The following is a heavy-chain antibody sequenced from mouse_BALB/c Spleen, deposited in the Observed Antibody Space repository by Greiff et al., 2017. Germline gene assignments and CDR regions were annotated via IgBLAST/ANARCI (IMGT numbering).Heavy chain of an antibody. J-gene: IGHJ2*01. CDR1: GFTFSSYG. Sequence: EVKLQESGGDLVKPGGSLKLSCAASGFTFSSYGMSWVRQTPDKRLEWVATISSGGSYTYYPDSVKGRFTISRDNAKNTLYLQMSSLKSEDTAMYYCARHKDGYYYFDYWGQGTTLTVSS. V-gene: IGHV5-6*01. CDR2: ISSGGSYT. CDR3: ARHKDGYYYFDY. D-gene: IGHD2-3*01.